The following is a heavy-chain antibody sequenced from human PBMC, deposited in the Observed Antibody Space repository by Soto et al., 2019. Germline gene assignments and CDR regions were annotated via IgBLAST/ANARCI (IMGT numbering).Heavy chain of an antibody. CDR1: GYTFTSFY. J-gene: IGHJ6*02. V-gene: IGHV1-46*01. CDR2: INPSGGIT. CDR3: ASSPAFSSSWYGIPPDPSHGMDV. Sequence: QMQLVQSGAEVKRPGASVRVSCKSSGYTFTSFYIHWVRQAPGQGLEWVGIINPSGGITNFAQRFQGRVTMTRDMSTTTHDMELSSLNSDDTAVYYCASSPAFSSSWYGIPPDPSHGMDVWGQGTTVTVS. D-gene: IGHD6-13*01.